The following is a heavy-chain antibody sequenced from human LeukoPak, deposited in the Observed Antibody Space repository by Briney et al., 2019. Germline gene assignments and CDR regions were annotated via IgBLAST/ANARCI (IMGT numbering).Heavy chain of an antibody. CDR3: ARDRTYGGNSGFDY. D-gene: IGHD4-23*01. CDR1: GRSISSYY. V-gene: IGHV4-4*07. J-gene: IGHJ4*02. CDR2: IYTTGST. Sequence: PSETLSLTCTVSGRSISSYYWSWLRQPAGKGLEWIGRIYTTGSTNYNPSLKSRVTMSVDTSKNQFSLNLTSVTAADTAVYYCARDRTYGGNSGFDYWGQGTLVTVSS.